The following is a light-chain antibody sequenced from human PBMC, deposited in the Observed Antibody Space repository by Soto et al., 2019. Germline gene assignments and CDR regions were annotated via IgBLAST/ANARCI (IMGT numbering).Light chain of an antibody. CDR3: QHCNSYSET. J-gene: IGKJ4*01. CDR2: AAS. CDR1: QSISSY. V-gene: IGKV1-9*01. Sequence: IHVTRSPSYLTPSVAYRFTIACQASQSISSYLNWYQQKPGQAPNLLIYAASTLQAGVPSRFSGSGSGTDFTLTISSLQPEDFATYYCQHCNSYSETFGGGTKVDIK.